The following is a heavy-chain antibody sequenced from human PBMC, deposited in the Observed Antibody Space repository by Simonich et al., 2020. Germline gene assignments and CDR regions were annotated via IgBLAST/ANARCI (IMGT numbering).Heavy chain of an antibody. CDR1: GGSISRYY. Sequence: QVQLQGSGPGLVKPSETLSLTCTVSGGSISRYYWSWIRQPPGKGLEWIGYIYYSGSTTYNPSLKSRVTISVNTSKNQFSLKLSSVTAADTAVYYCARDDRWLQFYFDYWGQGTLVTVSS. CDR2: IYYSGST. V-gene: IGHV4-59*12. J-gene: IGHJ4*02. D-gene: IGHD5-12*01. CDR3: ARDDRWLQFYFDY.